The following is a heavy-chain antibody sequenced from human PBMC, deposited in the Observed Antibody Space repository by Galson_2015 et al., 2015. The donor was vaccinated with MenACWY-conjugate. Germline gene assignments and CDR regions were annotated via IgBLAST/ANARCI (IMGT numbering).Heavy chain of an antibody. Sequence: SVKVSCKASGFTFTSSAVQWVRQARGQRLEWIGWIVVGSGNTNYAQKFQERVTITRDMSTSTAYMELSSLRSEDTAVYYCAAASHDYGDYDPLDYWGQGTLVTVSS. CDR3: AAASHDYGDYDPLDY. CDR2: IVVGSGNT. V-gene: IGHV1-58*01. D-gene: IGHD4-17*01. CDR1: GFTFTSSA. J-gene: IGHJ4*02.